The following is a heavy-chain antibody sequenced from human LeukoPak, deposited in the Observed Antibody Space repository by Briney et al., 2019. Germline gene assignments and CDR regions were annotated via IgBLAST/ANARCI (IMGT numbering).Heavy chain of an antibody. CDR3: ARDFSFVSGYFDY. CDR1: GFTFSSYA. J-gene: IGHJ4*02. CDR2: ISGSGGSI. D-gene: IGHD2/OR15-2a*01. Sequence: GGSLRLSCAASGFTFSSYAMSWVRQAPGKGLEWVSAISGSGGSIYYADSVKGRFTISRDNSKNTVYLQMNSLRAGDTAVYYCARDFSFVSGYFDYWGQGTLVTVSS. V-gene: IGHV3-23*01.